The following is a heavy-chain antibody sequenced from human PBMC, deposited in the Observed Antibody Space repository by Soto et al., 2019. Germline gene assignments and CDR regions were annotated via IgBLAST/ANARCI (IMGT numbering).Heavy chain of an antibody. D-gene: IGHD2-2*02. J-gene: IGHJ6*02. CDR3: ARQLPTAIRGGYYYSCGMDV. CDR2: IHSDGSTT. V-gene: IGHV3-74*01. Sequence: EVQLVESGGGLAQPGGSLRLSCAASGFTLTTYWMNWVRQAPGKGLVWVSRIHSDGSTTSYADSVKGRFTISRDNAKNTVYMQMNSLRAEDTAEYYCARQLPTAIRGGYYYSCGMDVWGQGITVTVSS. CDR1: GFTLTTYW.